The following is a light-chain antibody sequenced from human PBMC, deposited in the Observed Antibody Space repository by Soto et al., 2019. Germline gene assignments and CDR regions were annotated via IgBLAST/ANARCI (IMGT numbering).Light chain of an antibody. CDR1: HVVLFSSNNNNY. Sequence: EIGMTESENTLVVALRESPTSNRKSSHVVLFSSNNNNYLAWYQQKPGQPPKLLFYWASTRESGVPDRFSGSGSGTDFTLTINSLQAEDVAVYYCQQYYTTPLTFGGGTKV. CDR3: QQYYTTPLT. J-gene: IGKJ4*01. CDR2: WAS. V-gene: IGKV4-1*01.